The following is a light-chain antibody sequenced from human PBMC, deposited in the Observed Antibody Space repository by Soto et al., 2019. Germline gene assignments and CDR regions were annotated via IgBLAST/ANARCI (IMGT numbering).Light chain of an antibody. J-gene: IGLJ2*01. Sequence: QSALTQPASVSGPPGQSITISCTGTSSDVGAYNYVSWYQHHPGKAPRLVIYDVTNRPSGISDRFSGSKSGNTASLTISGLLAEDEADYYCSSYTRSSTYVVFGGGTKLTVL. CDR3: SSYTRSSTYVV. CDR2: DVT. V-gene: IGLV2-14*01. CDR1: SSDVGAYNY.